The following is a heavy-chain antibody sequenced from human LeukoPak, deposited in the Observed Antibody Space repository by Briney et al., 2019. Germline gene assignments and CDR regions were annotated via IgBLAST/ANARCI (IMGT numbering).Heavy chain of an antibody. D-gene: IGHD3-3*01. CDR2: IYTSGST. J-gene: IGHJ3*02. CDR1: GGSISSGSYY. CDR3: ARDFLEWLSRKDAFDI. Sequence: PSETLSLTCTVSGGSISSGSYYWSWIRQTAGKGLEWIGRIYTSGSTNYNPSLKSRVTISVDTSKNQFSLKLSSVTAADTAVYYCARDFLEWLSRKDAFDIWGQGTMVTVSS. V-gene: IGHV4-61*02.